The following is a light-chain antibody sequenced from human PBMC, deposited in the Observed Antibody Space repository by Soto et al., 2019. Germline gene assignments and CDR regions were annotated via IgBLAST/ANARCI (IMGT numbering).Light chain of an antibody. CDR2: GAS. CDR1: QSVSSSY. J-gene: IGKJ1*01. Sequence: EIVFRHAPGTLSLSPGERATLSCRASQSVSSSYLAWYQQKPGQAPRLLIYGASSRATGIPDRFSGRGSGTDFTLSISRLEPEDFAVYYCQQYVTSPRTFGQGTKVDIK. V-gene: IGKV3-20*01. CDR3: QQYVTSPRT.